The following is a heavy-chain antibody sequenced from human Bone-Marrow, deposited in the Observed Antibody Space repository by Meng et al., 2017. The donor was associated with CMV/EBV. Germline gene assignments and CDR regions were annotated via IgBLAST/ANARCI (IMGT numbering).Heavy chain of an antibody. Sequence: SVKVSCKASGGTFSSYAISWVRQAPGQGLEWMGGIIPIFDTANYAQKFQGRVTITTDESTSTAYMELSSLRSEDTAVYYCATAAGTYYYYYGMDVWGQGTTVTVSS. CDR1: GGTFSSYA. V-gene: IGHV1-69*05. CDR2: IIPIFDTA. J-gene: IGHJ6*02. D-gene: IGHD6-13*01. CDR3: ATAAGTYYYYYGMDV.